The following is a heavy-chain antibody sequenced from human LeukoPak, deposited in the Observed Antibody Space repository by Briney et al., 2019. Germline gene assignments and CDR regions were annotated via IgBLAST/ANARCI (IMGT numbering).Heavy chain of an antibody. V-gene: IGHV4-34*01. CDR3: ARALRYSSGWALDF. Sequence: SETLSLTCAVYGGSFSGYYWSWIRQPPGKGLEWIGEINHSGSTNYNPSLKSRVTISVDTSKNQFSLQLNSVTPEDTAVYYCARALRYSSGWALDFWGQGTLVTVSS. D-gene: IGHD6-19*01. CDR1: GGSFSGYY. CDR2: INHSGST. J-gene: IGHJ4*02.